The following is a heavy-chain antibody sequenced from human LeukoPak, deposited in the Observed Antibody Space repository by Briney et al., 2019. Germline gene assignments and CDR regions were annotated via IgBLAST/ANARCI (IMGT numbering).Heavy chain of an antibody. CDR2: IRYDGSNK. CDR1: GFTFSSHG. J-gene: IGHJ4*02. Sequence: QPGGSLRLSCAASGFTFSSHGMHWVRQAPGKGLEWVAFIRYDGSNKYYADSVKGRFTISRDNSKNTLYLQMNSLRAEDTAVYYCARGSTVTFPFDYWGQGTLVTVSS. V-gene: IGHV3-30*02. CDR3: ARGSTVTFPFDY. D-gene: IGHD4-17*01.